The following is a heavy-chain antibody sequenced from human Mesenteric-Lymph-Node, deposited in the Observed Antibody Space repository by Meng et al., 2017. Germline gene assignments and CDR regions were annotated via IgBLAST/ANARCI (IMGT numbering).Heavy chain of an antibody. CDR2: IWNDGSNK. Sequence: GESLKISCAASGFTFSSYGMHWVRQAPGKGLEWVAVIWNDGSNKYYADSVKGRFAISRDTSDNTLYLQMNSLRAEDTAVYYCSRGEYKRRWYGALCDDWGQGTLVTVSS. J-gene: IGHJ4*02. CDR3: SRGEYKRRWYGALCDD. D-gene: IGHD3-10*01. CDR1: GFTFSSYG. V-gene: IGHV3-33*01.